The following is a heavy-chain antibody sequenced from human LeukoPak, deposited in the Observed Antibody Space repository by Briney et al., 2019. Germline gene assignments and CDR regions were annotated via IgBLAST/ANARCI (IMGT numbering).Heavy chain of an antibody. J-gene: IGHJ4*02. CDR3: TRDEYYDTRGGFDY. CDR1: GYTFTTYG. CDR2: ISGYNGNT. D-gene: IGHD3-22*01. Sequence: ASMKVSCKASGYTFTTYGISWVRQAPGQGLEWMGWISGYNGNTKYAQKLQDRVTLTTDTSTSTAYMELRRLRSDDSAVYYCTRDEYYDTRGGFDYWGQGTLVTVSS. V-gene: IGHV1-18*01.